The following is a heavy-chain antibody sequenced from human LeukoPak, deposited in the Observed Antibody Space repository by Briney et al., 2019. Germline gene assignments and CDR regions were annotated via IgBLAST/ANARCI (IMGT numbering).Heavy chain of an antibody. D-gene: IGHD4-17*01. J-gene: IGHJ3*02. V-gene: IGHV4-30-4*08. CDR1: GGSISSGDYY. CDR3: ARGGGDYGDYPAAFDI. Sequence: SETLSLTCTVSGGSISSGDYYWSWIRQPPGKGLEWIGYIYYSGSTYYNPSLKSRVTISVDTSKNQFSLKLSSVTAAVTAVYYCARGGGDYGDYPAAFDIWGQGTMVTVSS. CDR2: IYYSGST.